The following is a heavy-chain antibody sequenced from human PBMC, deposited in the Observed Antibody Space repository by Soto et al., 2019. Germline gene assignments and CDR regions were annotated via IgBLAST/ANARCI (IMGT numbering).Heavy chain of an antibody. CDR3: TTCLGRGHSYGFKPDR. D-gene: IGHD5-18*01. CDR1: GFTFSNAW. J-gene: IGHJ4*02. CDR2: IKSKTDGGTT. V-gene: IGHV3-15*01. Sequence: GGSLRLSCAASGFTFSNAWMSWVRQAPGKGLEWVGRIKSKTDGGTTDYAAPVKGRFTISRDDSKNTLYLQMNSLKTEDTAVYYCTTCLGRGHSYGFKPDRWGQGTLVTVSS.